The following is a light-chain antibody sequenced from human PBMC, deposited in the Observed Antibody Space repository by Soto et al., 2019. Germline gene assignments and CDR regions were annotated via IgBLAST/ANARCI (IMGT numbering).Light chain of an antibody. CDR1: NSNIGSNT. J-gene: IGLJ2*01. CDR2: SNN. V-gene: IGLV1-44*01. Sequence: QSELTQPPSASGTPGQRVTISCSGSNSNIGSNTVNWYQQLPGTAPKLLIYSNNQRPSGVPDRFSGSKSGTSASLAISGLQSEDEADYYCAAWDHSLNGYVVFGGGTTLTVL. CDR3: AAWDHSLNGYVV.